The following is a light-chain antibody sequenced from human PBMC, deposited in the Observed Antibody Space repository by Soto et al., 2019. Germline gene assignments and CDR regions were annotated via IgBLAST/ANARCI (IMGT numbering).Light chain of an antibody. V-gene: IGLV2-14*01. CDR3: SSYTSSSTLV. J-gene: IGLJ3*02. Sequence: QSVLTQPASVSGSPGQSITISCSGTSSDVGGYNYVAWYQQYPGKAPKLIIYEVSYRPSGVSNRFSGSKSGNTASLTISGLQAEDEADYYCSSYTSSSTLVFGGGTKLTVL. CDR2: EVS. CDR1: SSDVGGYNY.